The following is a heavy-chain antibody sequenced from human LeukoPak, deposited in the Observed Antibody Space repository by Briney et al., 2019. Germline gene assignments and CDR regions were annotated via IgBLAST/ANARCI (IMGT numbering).Heavy chain of an antibody. Sequence: PSETLSLTCAVYGGSFSGYYWSWIRQPPGKGLEWIGEIYHSGSTNYNPSLKSRVTISVDKSKNQFSLKLSSVTAADTAVYYCARDAAGSRPFDYWGQGTLVTVSS. J-gene: IGHJ4*02. CDR3: ARDAAGSRPFDY. CDR2: IYHSGST. V-gene: IGHV4-34*01. D-gene: IGHD2-2*01. CDR1: GGSFSGYY.